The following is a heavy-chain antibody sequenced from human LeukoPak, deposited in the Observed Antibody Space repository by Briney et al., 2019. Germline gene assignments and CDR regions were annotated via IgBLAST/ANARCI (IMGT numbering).Heavy chain of an antibody. CDR1: GYTFTGYY. CDR2: INPNSGGT. J-gene: IGHJ6*03. CDR3: ARDGNPRPNYYYYMDV. V-gene: IGHV1-2*02. Sequence: ASVKVSCKASGYTFTGYYMHWVRQAPGQGLEWMGWINPNSGGTNYAQKFQGRVTMTRDTSISTAYMELSRLRSDDTAVYYCARDGNPRPNYYYYMDVWGKGTTVTVSS.